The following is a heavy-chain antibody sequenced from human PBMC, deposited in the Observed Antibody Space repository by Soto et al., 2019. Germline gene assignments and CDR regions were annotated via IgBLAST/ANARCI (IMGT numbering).Heavy chain of an antibody. D-gene: IGHD5-12*01. Sequence: QVQLQESGPGLVKPSQTLSLTCTVSGGSLSSGGYYWTWIRQHPGKGLEWIGYIYYSGSTSYNPSLKSRRTISVDTSKTQFSLKLSSVTAADTAVYYCARWLQFGSYYGMDVWGQGTTVTVSS. CDR1: GGSLSSGGYY. V-gene: IGHV4-31*03. J-gene: IGHJ6*02. CDR3: ARWLQFGSYYGMDV. CDR2: IYYSGST.